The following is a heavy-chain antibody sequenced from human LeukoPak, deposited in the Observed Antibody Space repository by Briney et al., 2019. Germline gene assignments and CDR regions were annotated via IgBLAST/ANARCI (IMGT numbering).Heavy chain of an antibody. CDR1: GGSITSYY. CDR2: VSDGGRT. D-gene: IGHD3-10*01. CDR3: ARLRRVTMVRGVIIFDY. V-gene: IGHV4-59*08. J-gene: IGHJ4*02. Sequence: PSETLSLTCSVSGGSITSYYWSWIRQPPGKGLEWIGHVSDGGRTNYSPSLRSRVSISVDTSKNQFSLKLSSVTAADTAVYYCARLRRVTMVRGVIIFDYWGQGTLVTVSS.